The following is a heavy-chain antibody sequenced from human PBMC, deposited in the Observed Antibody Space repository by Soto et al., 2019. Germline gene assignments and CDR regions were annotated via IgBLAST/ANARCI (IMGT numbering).Heavy chain of an antibody. V-gene: IGHV3-30*03. Sequence: QVQLVESGGGVVQPGRSLRLSCAASGLTFSSYGMHWVRQAPGKGLEWVAVISYDGRNKYYADSVKGRFTISRDNSKNTLNLQMNSLRAEDTAVYYCARDRGSSGWYDAFDIWGQGTMVTVSS. J-gene: IGHJ3*02. CDR3: ARDRGSSGWYDAFDI. CDR2: ISYDGRNK. CDR1: GLTFSSYG. D-gene: IGHD6-19*01.